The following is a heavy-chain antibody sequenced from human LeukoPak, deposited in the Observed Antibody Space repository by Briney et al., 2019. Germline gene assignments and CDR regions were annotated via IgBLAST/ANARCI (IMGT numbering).Heavy chain of an antibody. D-gene: IGHD6-13*01. CDR3: AKNRWGIAAAAPFDY. V-gene: IGHV3-66*01. Sequence: GGSLRLSCAASGFTFSSYAMSWVRQAPGKGLEWVSVIYSGGSTYYADSVKGRFTISTDNSKNTLYLQMNSLRAGDTAVYYCAKNRWGIAAAAPFDYWGQGTLVTVSS. J-gene: IGHJ4*02. CDR1: GFTFSSYA. CDR2: IYSGGST.